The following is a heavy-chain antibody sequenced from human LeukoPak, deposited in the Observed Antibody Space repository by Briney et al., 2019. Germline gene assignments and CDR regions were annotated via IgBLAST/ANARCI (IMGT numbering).Heavy chain of an antibody. V-gene: IGHV1-2*02. D-gene: IGHD4-17*01. J-gene: IGHJ4*02. CDR1: GGTFSSYA. Sequence: ASVKVSCKASGGTFSSYAISWVRQAPGQGLEWMGWINPNSGGTNYAQKFQGRVTMTRDTSISTAYMELSRLRSDDTAVYYCASTSSVYGDLDYWGQGTLVTVSS. CDR2: INPNSGGT. CDR3: ASTSSVYGDLDY.